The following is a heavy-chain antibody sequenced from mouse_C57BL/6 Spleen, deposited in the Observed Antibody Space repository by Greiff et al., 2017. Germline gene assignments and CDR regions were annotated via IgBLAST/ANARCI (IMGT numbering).Heavy chain of an antibody. CDR2: IYPGDGDT. J-gene: IGHJ4*01. V-gene: IGHV1-82*01. Sequence: QVQLQQSGPELVKPGASVKISCKASGYAFSSSWMNWVKQRPGKGLEWIGRIYPGDGDTNYNGKFKGKATLTADKSSSTAYMQLRSLTSEDSAVYFCASMAATYAMDYWSQGTSVTVSS. D-gene: IGHD6-1*01. CDR1: GYAFSSSW. CDR3: ASMAATYAMDY.